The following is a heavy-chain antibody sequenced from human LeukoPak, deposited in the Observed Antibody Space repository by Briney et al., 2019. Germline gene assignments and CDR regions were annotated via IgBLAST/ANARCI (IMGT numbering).Heavy chain of an antibody. J-gene: IGHJ3*02. CDR3: AREGYCSSTSCYGHDAFDI. V-gene: IGHV1-3*01. CDR1: GYTFTSYA. Sequence: ASVKVSCKASGYTFTSYAMNWVRQAPGQGLEWMACINVGNGDTKYSQKFQGRVAIARDTSASTAYMELRSLRSEDTAVYYCAREGYCSSTSCYGHDAFDIWGQGTMVTVSS. CDR2: INVGNGDT. D-gene: IGHD2-2*01.